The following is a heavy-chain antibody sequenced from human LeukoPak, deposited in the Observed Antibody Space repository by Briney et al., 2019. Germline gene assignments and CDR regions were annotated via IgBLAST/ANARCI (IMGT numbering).Heavy chain of an antibody. CDR2: TYHSGST. D-gene: IGHD3-22*01. Sequence: SETLSLTCAVSGGSISSGGYSWSWIRQPPGKGLEWIGYTYHSGSTYYNPSLKSRVTISVDRSKNQFSLKLSSVTAADTAVYYCARGSNYYDSSGYCFDYWGQGTLVTVSS. V-gene: IGHV4-30-2*01. CDR1: GGSISSGGYS. CDR3: ARGSNYYDSSGYCFDY. J-gene: IGHJ4*02.